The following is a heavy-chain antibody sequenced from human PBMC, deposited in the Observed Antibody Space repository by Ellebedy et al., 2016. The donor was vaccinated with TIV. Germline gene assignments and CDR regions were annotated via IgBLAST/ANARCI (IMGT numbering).Heavy chain of an antibody. CDR1: GFTFSSYT. V-gene: IGHV3-23*01. CDR3: ARALGGGDCY. J-gene: IGHJ4*02. Sequence: GGSLRLXXAASGFTFSSYTMRWVRQAPGKGLEWVSDISGSGGGTYYADSVKGRFTISRDNSKNTLYLQMNSLRAEDTAVYYCARALGGGDCYWGQGTLVTVSS. D-gene: IGHD2-21*02. CDR2: ISGSGGGT.